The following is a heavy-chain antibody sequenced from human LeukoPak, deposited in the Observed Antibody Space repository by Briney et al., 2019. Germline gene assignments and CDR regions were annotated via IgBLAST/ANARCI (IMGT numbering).Heavy chain of an antibody. CDR3: ARERSVYCSSTSCYSFDP. J-gene: IGHJ5*02. CDR2: ISAYNGNT. V-gene: IGHV1-18*01. Sequence: ASVKVSCKASGYTFTSYGISWVRQAPGQGLEWMGWISAYNGNTNYAQKLQGRVTMTTDTSTSTAYMELRSLRSDDTAVYYCARERSVYCSSTSCYSFDPWAREPWSPSPQ. D-gene: IGHD2-2*01. CDR1: GYTFTSYG.